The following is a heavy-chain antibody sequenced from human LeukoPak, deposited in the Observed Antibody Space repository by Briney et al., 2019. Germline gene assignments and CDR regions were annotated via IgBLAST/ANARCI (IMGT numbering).Heavy chain of an antibody. J-gene: IGHJ4*02. CDR2: ITRSSAL. CDR1: GFTFSDYG. CDR3: ATARIVGATPAFDY. D-gene: IGHD1-26*01. V-gene: IGHV3-48*02. Sequence: GGSLRLSCAASGFTFSDYGMIWVRQAPGKGLEWVSYITRSSALHYADSVKGRFTISRDNAKNSLFLQMSSLRDEDTAVYYCATARIVGATPAFDYWGQGTLVTVSS.